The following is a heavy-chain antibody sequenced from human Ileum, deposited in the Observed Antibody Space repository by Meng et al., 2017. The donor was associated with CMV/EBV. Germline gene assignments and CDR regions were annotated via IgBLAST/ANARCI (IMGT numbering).Heavy chain of an antibody. CDR3: AKDGPQMIHFVY. D-gene: IGHD2-15*01. V-gene: IGHV1-2*02. Sequence: ASAQVSCKASGYTFTDYYIHWVRQAPGQGLEWLAWIHPNGGAPNYAPKFQGRVTVTRDTSINTVYLELDSLISDGTAIYYCAKDGPQMIHFVYWGQGAPVTVAS. CDR1: GYTFTDYY. CDR2: IHPNGGAP. J-gene: IGHJ4*02.